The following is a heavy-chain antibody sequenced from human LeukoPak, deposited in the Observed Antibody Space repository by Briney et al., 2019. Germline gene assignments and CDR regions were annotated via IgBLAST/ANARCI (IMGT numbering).Heavy chain of an antibody. Sequence: ASVKVSCKASGYTFTGYYMHWVRQAPGQGLEWMGWINPNSGGTNYAQKFQGRVTMTRDTSISTAFMELSRLRSDDTAVYYCARGDFWSGYYYYFDYWGQGTLVTVSS. CDR1: GYTFTGYY. V-gene: IGHV1-2*02. D-gene: IGHD3-3*01. J-gene: IGHJ4*02. CDR2: INPNSGGT. CDR3: ARGDFWSGYYYYFDY.